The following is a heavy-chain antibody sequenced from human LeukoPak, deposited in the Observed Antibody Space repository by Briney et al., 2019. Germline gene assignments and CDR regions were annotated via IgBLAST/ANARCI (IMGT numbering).Heavy chain of an antibody. Sequence: SETLSLTCTVSGGSISSSSYYWGWIRQPPGKGREWFGSIYYSGSTYYNPSLRSRVTISVDTSKNQFSLKLSSVTAAATAVYYCARGNSGDYYTEGWFAPWGQGTLVTVSP. D-gene: IGHD4-17*01. CDR3: ARGNSGDYYTEGWFAP. V-gene: IGHV4-39*07. CDR2: IYYSGST. J-gene: IGHJ5*02. CDR1: GGSISSSSYY.